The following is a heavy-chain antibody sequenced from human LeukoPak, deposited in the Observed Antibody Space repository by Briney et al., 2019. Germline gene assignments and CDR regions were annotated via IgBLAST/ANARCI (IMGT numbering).Heavy chain of an antibody. CDR2: IYYSGST. J-gene: IGHJ4*02. D-gene: IGHD2-2*01. Sequence: SETLSLTCTVSGGSISSSSYYWGWIRQPPGKGLEWIGSIYYSGSTYYNPSLKSRVTISVDTSKNQFSLKLSSVTAADTAVYYCATWSSTTSFDYWGQGTLVTVSS. CDR3: ATWSSTTSFDY. V-gene: IGHV4-39*07. CDR1: GGSISSSSYY.